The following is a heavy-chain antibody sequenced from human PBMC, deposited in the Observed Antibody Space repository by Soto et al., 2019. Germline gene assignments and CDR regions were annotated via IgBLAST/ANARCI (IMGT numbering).Heavy chain of an antibody. V-gene: IGHV3-23*01. Sequence: PGGSLRLSCAASGFIFSSYWMSWVRQPPGKGLEWVSVISAGGSTYYADSVKGRFTVSRANSKNTLYLQMNSLRAEDTAVYYCANVPIWCSSTSCYTEGFDYWGQGTLVTVSS. D-gene: IGHD2-2*02. CDR2: ISAGGST. J-gene: IGHJ4*02. CDR3: ANVPIWCSSTSCYTEGFDY. CDR1: GFIFSSYW.